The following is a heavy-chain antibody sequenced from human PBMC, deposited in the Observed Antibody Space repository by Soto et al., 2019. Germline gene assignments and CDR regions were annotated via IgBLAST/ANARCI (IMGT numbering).Heavy chain of an antibody. Sequence: QVQLVQSGAEVKKPGSSVKVSCKTSGGTFSNYAISWVRQAPGQGLEWMGGTIRIFGTANYAQKFQGRVTITADKSTSTAYLELSSLRSEDTAVYYCARGEVRGGGDVWGQGTTVTVSS. CDR3: ARGEVRGGGDV. CDR2: TIRIFGTA. D-gene: IGHD3-10*01. V-gene: IGHV1-69*06. J-gene: IGHJ6*02. CDR1: GGTFSNYA.